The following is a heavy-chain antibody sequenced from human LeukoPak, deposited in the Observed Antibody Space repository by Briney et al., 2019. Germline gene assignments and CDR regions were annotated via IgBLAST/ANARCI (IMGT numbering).Heavy chain of an antibody. V-gene: IGHV3-53*01. CDR1: GFTVSSNY. D-gene: IGHD2-21*01. J-gene: IGHJ4*02. Sequence: GGSLRLSCAASGFTVSSNYMSWVRQAPGKGLEWVSVIYSGGSTYYADSVKGRFTISRDNSKNTLYLQMNSLRAEDTAVYYCAHIGNTVSTFPSYYWGQGTLVTVSS. CDR3: AHIGNTVSTFPSYY. CDR2: IYSGGST.